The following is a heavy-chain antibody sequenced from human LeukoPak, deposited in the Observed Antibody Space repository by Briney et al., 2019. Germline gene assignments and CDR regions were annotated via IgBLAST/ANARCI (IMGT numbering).Heavy chain of an antibody. V-gene: IGHV3-48*01. J-gene: IGHJ4*02. CDR3: ARVRYSPDY. Sequence: GGSLRLSCAASGFTFSSYSMNWVRQAPGKGLEWVSYISSSSTIYYADSVKGRFTISRDNAKNSLYLQMNSLRAEDTAVYYCARVRYSPDYWGQGTLVTVSS. CDR1: GFTFSSYS. D-gene: IGHD6-13*01. CDR2: ISSSSTI.